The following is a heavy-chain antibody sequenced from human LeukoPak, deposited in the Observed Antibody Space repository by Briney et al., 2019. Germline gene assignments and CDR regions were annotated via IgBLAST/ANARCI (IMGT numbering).Heavy chain of an antibody. D-gene: IGHD3-22*01. Sequence: GRSLRLSCAASGFTFSSYAMHWVRQAPGKGLEWVAVISYDGSNKYYADSVKGRFTISRDNSKNTLYLQMNSLRAEDTAVYYCARVNYDSSGPTFDYWGQGTLVTVSS. J-gene: IGHJ4*02. CDR3: ARVNYDSSGPTFDY. CDR2: ISYDGSNK. V-gene: IGHV3-30-3*01. CDR1: GFTFSSYA.